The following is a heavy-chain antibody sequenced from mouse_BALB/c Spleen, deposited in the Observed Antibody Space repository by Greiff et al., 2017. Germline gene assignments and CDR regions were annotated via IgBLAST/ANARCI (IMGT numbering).Heavy chain of an antibody. J-gene: IGHJ2*01. CDR1: GYTFTSYW. V-gene: IGHV1S132*01. CDR2: IFPGTGTT. Sequence: QVQLQQSGAELVKPGASVKLSCKTSGYTFTSYWIQWVKQRPGQGLGWIGEIFPGTGTTYYNEKFKGKSTLTIDTSSSTAYMQLSSLTSEDSAVYFCARRDTTAFAYWGQGTTLTVSS. CDR3: ARRDTTAFAY. D-gene: IGHD1-2*01.